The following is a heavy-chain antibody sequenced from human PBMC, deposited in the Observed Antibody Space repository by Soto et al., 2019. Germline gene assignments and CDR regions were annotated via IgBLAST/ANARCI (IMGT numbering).Heavy chain of an antibody. CDR3: AMSPGSSSWHFDY. CDR2: IYPGDSDT. CDR1: GYSFTSYW. D-gene: IGHD6-13*01. Sequence: GESLKISCKGSGYSFTSYWIGWVRQMPGKGLEWMGIIYPGDSDTRYSPSFQGQVTISADKSISTAYLQWSSLKAPDTAMYYCAMSPGSSSWHFDYWGQGTLVTVSS. J-gene: IGHJ4*02. V-gene: IGHV5-51*01.